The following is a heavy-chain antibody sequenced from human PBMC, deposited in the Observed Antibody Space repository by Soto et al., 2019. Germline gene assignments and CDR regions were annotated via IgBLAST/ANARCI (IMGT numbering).Heavy chain of an antibody. V-gene: IGHV1-69*01. D-gene: IGHD2-2*01. CDR2: IIPIFGTA. J-gene: IGHJ6*02. Sequence: QVQLVQSGAEVKKPGSSVKVSCKASGGTFSSYAISWVRQAPGQGLEWMGGIIPIFGTANYAQKFQGRVTITADESTSTASMELSSLRSEDTAVYYCATLYCSSTSCYAGYYYYYYGMDVWGQGTTVTVSS. CDR3: ATLYCSSTSCYAGYYYYYYGMDV. CDR1: GGTFSSYA.